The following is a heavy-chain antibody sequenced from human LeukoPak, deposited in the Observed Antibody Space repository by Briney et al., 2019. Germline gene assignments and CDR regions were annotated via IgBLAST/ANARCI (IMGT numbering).Heavy chain of an antibody. D-gene: IGHD2-15*01. V-gene: IGHV4-38-2*02. J-gene: IGHJ4*02. CDR3: ARLLLGYCSGGSCYDHDY. Sequence: SETLSLTCTVSGYSISSGYYWGWIRQPPGKGLEWIGSIYHSGSTYYNPSLKSRVTISVDTSKNQFSLKLSSVTAADTAVYYCARLLLGYCSGGSCYDHDYWGQGTLVTVSS. CDR1: GYSISSGYY. CDR2: IYHSGST.